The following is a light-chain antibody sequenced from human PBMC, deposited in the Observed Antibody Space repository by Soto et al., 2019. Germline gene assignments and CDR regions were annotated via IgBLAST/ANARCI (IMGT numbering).Light chain of an antibody. J-gene: IGKJ1*01. Sequence: EIVLTQSPATLSLSPGERATLSCRASQSVGRSLVWFQQKPGQAPSLLIYDASTRATGIPARFSGSGSGTDFTLTISSLEPEDFALYYCQQRSSWPRTFGRGTKVEIK. CDR2: DAS. CDR1: QSVGRS. V-gene: IGKV3-11*01. CDR3: QQRSSWPRT.